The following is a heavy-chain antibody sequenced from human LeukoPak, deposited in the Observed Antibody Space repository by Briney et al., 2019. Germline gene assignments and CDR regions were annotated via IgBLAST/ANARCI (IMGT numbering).Heavy chain of an antibody. J-gene: IGHJ6*03. CDR3: AREGYQLLVDYYYMYV. CDR1: GGSISSGDYY. V-gene: IGHV4-30-4*08. CDR2: IYYSGST. Sequence: PSGTLSLTCTVAGGSISSGDYYWSWIRQPPGKGLEWIGYIYYSGSTYYNPSLKSRVTISVDTSKNQFSLKLSSVTSADTAVYYCAREGYQLLVDYYYMYVWGKGTTVTVSS. D-gene: IGHD2-2*01.